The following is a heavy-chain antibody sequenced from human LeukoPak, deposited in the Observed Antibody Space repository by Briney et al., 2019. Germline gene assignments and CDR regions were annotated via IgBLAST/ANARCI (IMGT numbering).Heavy chain of an antibody. CDR2: VYDTGST. J-gene: IGHJ4*02. V-gene: IGHV4-59*08. CDR1: GGSVSNYY. Sequence: PSETLSLTCSVSGGSVSNYYWSWIRQPPGKGLEWIGYVYDTGSTNHNPSLKSRVAMFEDKSKNQFSLRLYSVTVADTAVYYCARHFAYSSSSYFDYWGQGSLVTVSS. CDR3: ARHFAYSSSSYFDY. D-gene: IGHD6-6*01.